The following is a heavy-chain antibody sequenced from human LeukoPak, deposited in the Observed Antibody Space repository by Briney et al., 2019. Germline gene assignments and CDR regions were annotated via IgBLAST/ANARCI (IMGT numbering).Heavy chain of an antibody. CDR2: ISSNGGSK. CDR3: VPRYCKSGSCITARLYYYYYYGMDG. Sequence: PGGSLRLSCSASGFTFSSYAMHWVRQAPGKGLEYVSAISSNGGSKYYADSVKGRFTISRDNSKNTLYLQMSSLRAEDTAVYYCVPRYCKSGSCITARLYYYYYYGMDGWGQGSTVTVSS. J-gene: IGHJ6*02. V-gene: IGHV3-64D*09. D-gene: IGHD2-15*01. CDR1: GFTFSSYA.